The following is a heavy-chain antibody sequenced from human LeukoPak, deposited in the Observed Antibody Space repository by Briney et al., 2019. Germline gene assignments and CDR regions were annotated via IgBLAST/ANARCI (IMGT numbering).Heavy chain of an antibody. V-gene: IGHV4-59*01. CDR3: ARGPAATSRLPLPADY. J-gene: IGHJ4*02. CDR1: GGSISSYY. D-gene: IGHD2-2*01. CDR2: IYYSGST. Sequence: SETLSLTCTVSGGSISSYYWSWIRQPPGKGLEWIGYIYYSGSTNYNPSLKSRVTISVDTSKNQFSLKLSSVTAADTAVYYCARGPAATSRLPLPADYWGQGTLVTVSS.